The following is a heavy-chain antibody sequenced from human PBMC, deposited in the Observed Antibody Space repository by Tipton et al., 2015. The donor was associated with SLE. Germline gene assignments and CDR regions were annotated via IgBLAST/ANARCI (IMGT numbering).Heavy chain of an antibody. CDR3: ARRDDFTTYDY. J-gene: IGHJ4*02. CDR2: IYTSGST. CDR1: GASIGSHH. Sequence: TLSLTCTVSGASIGSHHWTWIRQPPGKGLEWIGHIYTSGSTNYNPSLKSRVTISVDTSKNQFSLKLSSVTAADTAVYYCARRDDFTTYDYWGQGTLVTVSS. V-gene: IGHV4-4*08. D-gene: IGHD3-3*01.